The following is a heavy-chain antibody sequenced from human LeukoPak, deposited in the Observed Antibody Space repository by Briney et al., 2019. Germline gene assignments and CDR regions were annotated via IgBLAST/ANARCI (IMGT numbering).Heavy chain of an antibody. V-gene: IGHV3-21*01. D-gene: IGHD2-15*01. CDR3: TSQGGFDN. CDR2: ISSSSTNM. J-gene: IGHJ4*02. CDR1: GFTFSSYT. Sequence: GGSLRLSCAASGFTFSSYTMNWVRQAPGKGLEWVSSISSSSTNMYYADSVKGRFTISRDNAKNSLDLQMNSLRGEGTGVYYCTSQGGFDNWGQGTLVTVSS.